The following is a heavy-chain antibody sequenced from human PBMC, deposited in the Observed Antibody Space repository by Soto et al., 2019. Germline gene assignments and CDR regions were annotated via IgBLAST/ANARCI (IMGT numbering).Heavy chain of an antibody. J-gene: IGHJ6*02. CDR1: GFTFSSYA. CDR3: AKDDKGLRYFDWLFTPPLSDYGMDV. CDR2: ISGSGGST. Sequence: LRLSCAASGFTFSSYAMSWVRQAPGKGLEWVSAISGSGGSTYYADSVKGRFTISRDNSKNTLYLQMNSLRAEDTAVYYCAKDDKGLRYFDWLFTPPLSDYGMDVWGQGTTVTVSS. V-gene: IGHV3-23*01. D-gene: IGHD3-9*01.